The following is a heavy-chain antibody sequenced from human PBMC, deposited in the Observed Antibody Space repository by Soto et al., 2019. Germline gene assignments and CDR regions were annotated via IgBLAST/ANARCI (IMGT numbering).Heavy chain of an antibody. CDR3: ATISGRGAFDI. Sequence: GASVKVSCKASGYTFTSYGISWVRQAPGQGLEWMGWMNPNSGNTGYAQKFQGRVTMTRNTSISTAYMELSSLRSEDTAVYYCATISGRGAFDIWGQGTMVTVSS. CDR2: MNPNSGNT. CDR1: GYTFTSYG. J-gene: IGHJ3*02. D-gene: IGHD3-10*01. V-gene: IGHV1-8*02.